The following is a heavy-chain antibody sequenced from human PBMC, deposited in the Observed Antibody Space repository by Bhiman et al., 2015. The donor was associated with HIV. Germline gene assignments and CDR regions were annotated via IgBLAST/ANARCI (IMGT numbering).Heavy chain of an antibody. CDR3: ARDNRYYYDSSGYQYYFDY. CDR2: ISSSSSYI. Sequence: EVQLVESGGGLVKPGGSLRLSCAASGFTFSSYIMNWVRQAPGKGLEWVSSISSSSSYIYYADSVKGRFTISRDNAKNSLYLQMNSLRAEDTAVYYCARDNRYYYDSSGYQYYFDYWGQGTLVTVSS. CDR1: GFTFSSYI. V-gene: IGHV3-21*01. D-gene: IGHD3-22*01. J-gene: IGHJ4*02.